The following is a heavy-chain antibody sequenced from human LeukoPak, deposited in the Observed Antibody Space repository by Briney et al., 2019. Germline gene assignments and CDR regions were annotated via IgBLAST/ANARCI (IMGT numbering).Heavy chain of an antibody. D-gene: IGHD1-7*01. CDR3: TRGNRGRQLHKNKVINYYYYYYMDV. V-gene: IGHV1-8*03. Sequence: ASVKVSCKASGYTFTSYDINWVRQATGQGLEWMGWMNPNSGNTGYAQKFQGRVTITRNTSISTAYMELSSLRSEDTAVYYCTRGNRGRQLHKNKVINYYYYYYMDVWGKGTTVTVSS. J-gene: IGHJ6*03. CDR2: MNPNSGNT. CDR1: GYTFTSYD.